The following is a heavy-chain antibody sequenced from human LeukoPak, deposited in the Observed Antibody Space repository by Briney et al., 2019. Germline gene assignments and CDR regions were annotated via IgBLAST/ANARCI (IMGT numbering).Heavy chain of an antibody. CDR2: IRYDGSNK. D-gene: IGHD4-17*01. Sequence: PGGSLRLSCAASGFTFSSYGMHWVRQAQGKGLEWVAFIRYDGSNKYYADSVKGRFTISRDNPKNTLYLQMNSLRAEDTAVYYCAKDMTTATGFVDYWGQGTLVTVSS. CDR1: GFTFSSYG. V-gene: IGHV3-30*02. J-gene: IGHJ4*02. CDR3: AKDMTTATGFVDY.